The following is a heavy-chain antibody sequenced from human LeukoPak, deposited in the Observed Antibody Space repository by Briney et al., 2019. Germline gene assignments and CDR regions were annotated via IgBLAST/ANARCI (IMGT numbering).Heavy chain of an antibody. CDR2: INAGNGNT. Sequence: ASVKVSCKASGYTFTSYFMHWVRQAPGQRLEWMGWINAGNGNTKYSQKFQGRVTMTTDTSTSTAYMELRSLRSDDTAVYYCARDEGDYYDSSGYYSPYPDYWGQGTLVTVSS. CDR1: GYTFTSYF. J-gene: IGHJ4*02. V-gene: IGHV1-3*01. CDR3: ARDEGDYYDSSGYYSPYPDY. D-gene: IGHD3-22*01.